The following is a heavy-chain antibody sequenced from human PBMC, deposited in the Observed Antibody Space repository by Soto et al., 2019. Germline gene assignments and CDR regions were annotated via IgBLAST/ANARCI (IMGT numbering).Heavy chain of an antibody. D-gene: IGHD6-19*01. CDR2: IYYSGST. V-gene: IGHV4-59*01. J-gene: IGHJ4*02. CDR1: GGSITRYY. CDR3: ARAGYSSDFYYFDY. Sequence: PWETLSLTCTVSGGSITRYYWTWIRQPPGKGLEWIGYIYYSGSTNYNPSLKSRITISVDTSKNQFSLKLRSVTAADTAVYYCARAGYSSDFYYFDYWSQGTLVTVSS.